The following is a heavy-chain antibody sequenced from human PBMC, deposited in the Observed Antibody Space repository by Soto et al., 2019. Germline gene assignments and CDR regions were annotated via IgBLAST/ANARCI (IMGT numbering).Heavy chain of an antibody. V-gene: IGHV3-33*01. CDR1: GFTFSSYG. D-gene: IGHD6-13*01. CDR3: ARDLFSAASGTDLDY. J-gene: IGHJ4*02. Sequence: QVQLVESGGGVVQPGRSLRLSCAASGFTFSSYGMHWVRQAPGKGLEWVAVIWYDGSNKYYADSVKGRFTISRDNSKNTLYLQMNRLRAEDTAVYYCARDLFSAASGTDLDYWGQGTLVTVSS. CDR2: IWYDGSNK.